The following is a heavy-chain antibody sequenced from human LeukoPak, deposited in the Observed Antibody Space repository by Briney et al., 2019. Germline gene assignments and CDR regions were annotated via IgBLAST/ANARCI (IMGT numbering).Heavy chain of an antibody. D-gene: IGHD6-13*01. CDR1: GFTFSSYG. V-gene: IGHV3-30*18. Sequence: PGGSLRLTCAASGFTFSSYGMHWVRQAPGKGLEWVAVISYDGSNKYYADSVKGRFTISRDNSKNTLYLQMNSLRAEATAAYYCAKDEGQQQLEYYFDYWGQGTLVTVSS. J-gene: IGHJ4*02. CDR3: AKDEGQQQLEYYFDY. CDR2: ISYDGSNK.